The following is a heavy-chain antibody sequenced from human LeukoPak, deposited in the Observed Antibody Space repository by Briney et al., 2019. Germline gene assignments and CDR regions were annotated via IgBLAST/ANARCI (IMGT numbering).Heavy chain of an antibody. V-gene: IGHV1-69*05. CDR2: IIPIFGTA. J-gene: IGHJ4*02. D-gene: IGHD2-15*01. Sequence: EASVKVSCKAFGGSFSSEAISWARQAPGQGLEWMGGIIPIFGTANYAQKFQGRVTITTDESTSTAYMEVSSLRSEDTAVYYCGRKAGDCGGGSCYSIDYWGQGTLVTVSS. CDR1: GGSFSSEA. CDR3: GRKAGDCGGGSCYSIDY.